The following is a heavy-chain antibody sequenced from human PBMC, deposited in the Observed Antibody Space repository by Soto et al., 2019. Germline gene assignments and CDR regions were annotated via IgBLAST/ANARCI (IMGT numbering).Heavy chain of an antibody. J-gene: IGHJ4*02. CDR3: AKSPRYSSDY. Sequence: GGSLRLSCAASGFTFSSYSMSWVRQAPGKGLEWVSAISGSGGCTYYADSVKGRFTISRDNSKNTLYLQMNSLRAEDTAVYYCAKSPRYSSDYWGQGTLVTVSS. CDR1: GFTFSSYS. V-gene: IGHV3-23*01. D-gene: IGHD6-13*01. CDR2: ISGSGGCT.